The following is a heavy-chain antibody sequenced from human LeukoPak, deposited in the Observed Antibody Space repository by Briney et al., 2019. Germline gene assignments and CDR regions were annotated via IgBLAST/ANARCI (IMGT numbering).Heavy chain of an antibody. CDR3: ARGADWEPYYFDY. V-gene: IGHV1-2*02. CDR2: INPNSGGT. CDR1: GYTFTGYY. D-gene: IGHD1-26*01. J-gene: IGHJ4*02. Sequence: ASVKVSCKASGYTFTGYYMHWVRQAPGQGLEWMGWINPNSGGTNYAQKFQGRVTMTRDTSISTAYMELSRLRSDGTAVYYCARGADWEPYYFDYWGQGTLVTVSS.